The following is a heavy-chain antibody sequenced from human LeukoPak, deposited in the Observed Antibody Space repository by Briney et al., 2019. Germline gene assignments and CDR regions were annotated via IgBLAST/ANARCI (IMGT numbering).Heavy chain of an antibody. J-gene: IGHJ3*02. D-gene: IGHD2-15*01. CDR1: GGSISSGSYH. CDR2: IYTSGST. CDR3: ARAGNQYCSGGSCYPI. Sequence: SETLSLTCTVSGGSISSGSYHWSWIRQPAGKGLEWIGRIYTSGSTNYNPSLKSRVTISVDTSKNQFSLKLSSVTAADTAVYYCARAGNQYCSGGSCYPIWGQGTMVTVSS. V-gene: IGHV4-61*02.